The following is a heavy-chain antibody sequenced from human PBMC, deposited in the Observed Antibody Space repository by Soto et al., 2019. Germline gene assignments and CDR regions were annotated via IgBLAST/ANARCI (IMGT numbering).Heavy chain of an antibody. D-gene: IGHD3-10*01. J-gene: IGHJ6*02. Sequence: GGSLRLSCAASGFTFSDYYMSWIRQAPGKGLEWVSYISGSSDYIDYADSLRGRFTISRDNAKNSLYLQMTSPRAGDTAVYFCARGSIIRAMDVWGQGTTVTVSS. V-gene: IGHV3-11*06. CDR1: GFTFSDYY. CDR2: ISGSSDYI. CDR3: ARGSIIRAMDV.